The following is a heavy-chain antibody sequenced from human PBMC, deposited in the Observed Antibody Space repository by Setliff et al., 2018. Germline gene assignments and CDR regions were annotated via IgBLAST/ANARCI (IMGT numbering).Heavy chain of an antibody. CDR2: INHSGGT. CDR3: ARGVVRGVIRFDY. CDR1: GGSFSGYY. J-gene: IGHJ4*02. D-gene: IGHD3-10*01. V-gene: IGHV4-34*01. Sequence: TSETLSLTCAVYGGSFSGYYWSWIRQPPGKGLEWIGEINHSGGTNYNPSLKSRVTISVDTSKNQFSLKLSSVTAADTAVYYCARGVVRGVIRFDYWGQGTLVTVPS.